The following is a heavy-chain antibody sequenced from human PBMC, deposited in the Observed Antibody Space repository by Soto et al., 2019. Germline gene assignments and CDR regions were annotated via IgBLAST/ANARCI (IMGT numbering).Heavy chain of an antibody. V-gene: IGHV4-31*03. CDR3: ARVPALERRVYDY. CDR1: GGSISSGGYY. CDR2: IYYSGST. Sequence: LSLTCTVSGGSISSGGYYWSWIRQHPGKGLEWIGYIYYSGSTYYNPSLKSRVTISVDTSKNQFSLKPSSVTAADTAVYYCARVPALERRVYDYWGQGTLVTVSS. J-gene: IGHJ4*02. D-gene: IGHD1-1*01.